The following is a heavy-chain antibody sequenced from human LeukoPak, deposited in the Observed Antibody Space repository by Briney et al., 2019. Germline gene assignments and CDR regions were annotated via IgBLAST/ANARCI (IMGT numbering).Heavy chain of an antibody. CDR3: ARASLYCSGGSCYPDY. J-gene: IGHJ4*02. D-gene: IGHD2-15*01. Sequence: GGSLRLSCAASGFTFNNYAMSWVRQAPGKGLEWVSAITGSGGDTYHADSVKGRFTISRDNSKNTLYLQMNSLRAEDTAVYYCARASLYCSGGSCYPDYWGQGTLVTVSS. V-gene: IGHV3-23*01. CDR2: ITGSGGDT. CDR1: GFTFNNYA.